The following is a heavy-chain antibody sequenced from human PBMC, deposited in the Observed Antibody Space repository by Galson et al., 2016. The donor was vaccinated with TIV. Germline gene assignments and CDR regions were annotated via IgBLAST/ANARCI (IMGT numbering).Heavy chain of an antibody. CDR1: GGTFSSYA. V-gene: IGHV1-69*13. D-gene: IGHD5-12*01. CDR2: IIPIFGTA. J-gene: IGHJ4*02. CDR3: ARDRGYSGYDWAFDY. Sequence: SVKVSCKASGGTFSSYAISWVRQAPGQGLEWMGGIIPIFGTANYAQKFQGRVTITADESTSTAYMELSSLGSEDTAVYYCARDRGYSGYDWAFDYWGQGTLVTVSS.